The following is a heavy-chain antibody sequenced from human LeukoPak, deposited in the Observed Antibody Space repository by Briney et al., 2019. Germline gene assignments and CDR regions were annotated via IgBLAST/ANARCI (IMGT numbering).Heavy chain of an antibody. Sequence: ASVKVSCKASGYTFTNYGISWVRQAPGQGLEWMGWIYVYNGNTNYAQKFQGRVTLTTDTSTSTAYMELRSLRSDDTAVYYCARDDALVATGSFDYWGQGTLVTVSS. V-gene: IGHV1-18*01. CDR3: ARDDALVATGSFDY. CDR2: IYVYNGNT. J-gene: IGHJ4*02. D-gene: IGHD5-12*01. CDR1: GYTFTNYG.